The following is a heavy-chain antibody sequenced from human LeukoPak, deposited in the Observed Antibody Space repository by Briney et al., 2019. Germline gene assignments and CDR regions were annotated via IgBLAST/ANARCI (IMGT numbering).Heavy chain of an antibody. J-gene: IGHJ4*02. CDR1: GFTFDDYA. CDR2: ISWNSGSI. CDR3: AKGHTGRQLIDY. D-gene: IGHD6-6*01. Sequence: GGSLRLSCAASGFTFDDYAMHWVRQAPGKGLEWVSGISWNSGSIGYADSVKGRFTISRDNAKNSLYLQMNSLRAEDTALYYCAKGHTGRQLIDYWSQGTLVTVSS. V-gene: IGHV3-9*01.